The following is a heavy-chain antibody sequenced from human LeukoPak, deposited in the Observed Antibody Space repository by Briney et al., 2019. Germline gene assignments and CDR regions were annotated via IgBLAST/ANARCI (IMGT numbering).Heavy chain of an antibody. CDR2: INSDGSST. D-gene: IGHD3-10*01. CDR1: GFTFSSHW. Sequence: GVSLRLSCAASGFTFSSHWTHWVRQVPGKGLVWVSRINSDGSSTSYADSVKGRFTISRDNAKNTLYVQMNSLRAEDTAVYYCSTGSGHAFDIWGRGTMVTVSS. V-gene: IGHV3-74*01. J-gene: IGHJ3*02. CDR3: STGSGHAFDI.